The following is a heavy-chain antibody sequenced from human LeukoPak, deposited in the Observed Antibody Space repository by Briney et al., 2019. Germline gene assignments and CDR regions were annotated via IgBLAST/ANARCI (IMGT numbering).Heavy chain of an antibody. V-gene: IGHV3-15*01. Sequence: WGSLRLSCAASGFTFSNAWMSWVRQAPGKGREWVGRIKSKTDGWITDYAAPVKGKFTISRDDSKNTLYLQMNSLKTEDTAVYYCTTALGYCSSTSCPGDYWGQGTLVTVSS. D-gene: IGHD2-2*01. CDR2: IKSKTDGWIT. CDR1: GFTFSNAW. J-gene: IGHJ4*02. CDR3: TTALGYCSSTSCPGDY.